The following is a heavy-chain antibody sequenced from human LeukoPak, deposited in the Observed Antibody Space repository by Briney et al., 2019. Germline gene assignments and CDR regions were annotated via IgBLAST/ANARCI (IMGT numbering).Heavy chain of an antibody. CDR3: ASLNTANDY. J-gene: IGHJ4*02. D-gene: IGHD5-18*01. V-gene: IGHV4-34*01. CDR2: INHSGST. Sequence: PSETLSLTCAVYGGSFSGYYWSWIRQPPGKGLEWIGEINHSGSTNYNPSLKSRVTISVDTSKNQFSLKLSSVTAADTAVYYCASLNTANDYWGQGTLVTVPS. CDR1: GGSFSGYY.